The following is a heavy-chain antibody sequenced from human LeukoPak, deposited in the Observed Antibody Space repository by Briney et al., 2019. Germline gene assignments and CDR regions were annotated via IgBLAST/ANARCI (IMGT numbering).Heavy chain of an antibody. Sequence: ASVKVSCKASGYTFTSYAMNWVRQAPGQGLEWMGWISTYNGNTNYAQKLQGRVTMTTDTSTSTAYMELRSLRSDDTAVYYCAVVAAPSPFDYWGQGTLVTVSS. CDR2: ISTYNGNT. CDR3: AVVAAPSPFDY. J-gene: IGHJ4*02. CDR1: GYTFTSYA. V-gene: IGHV1-18*01. D-gene: IGHD2-2*01.